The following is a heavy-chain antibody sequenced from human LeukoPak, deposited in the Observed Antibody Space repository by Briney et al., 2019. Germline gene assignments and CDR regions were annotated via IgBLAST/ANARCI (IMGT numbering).Heavy chain of an antibody. Sequence: GGSLRLSCAASGFTFSSYAMSWVRQAPGKGLEWVSDISGSGGSTYYADSVKGRFTISRDNSKNTLYLQMNSLRAEDTAVYYCAKGQYSSGWYGTFDYWGQGTLVTVSS. J-gene: IGHJ4*02. CDR3: AKGQYSSGWYGTFDY. V-gene: IGHV3-23*01. CDR1: GFTFSSYA. CDR2: ISGSGGST. D-gene: IGHD6-19*01.